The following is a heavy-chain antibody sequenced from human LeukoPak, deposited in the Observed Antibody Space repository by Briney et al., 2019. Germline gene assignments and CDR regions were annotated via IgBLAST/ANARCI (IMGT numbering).Heavy chain of an antibody. D-gene: IGHD4-17*01. J-gene: IGHJ4*02. CDR1: GFTFSSYG. CDR3: ARSTTVVTPGDY. CDR2: IWYDGSNK. Sequence: PGGSLRLSCAASGFTFSSYGMHWVRQAPGKGLEWVAVIWYDGSNKYYADSVKGRFTISRDNSKNTLYLQMNSLRAEDTAVYYCARSTTVVTPGDYWGQGTLVTVSS. V-gene: IGHV3-33*01.